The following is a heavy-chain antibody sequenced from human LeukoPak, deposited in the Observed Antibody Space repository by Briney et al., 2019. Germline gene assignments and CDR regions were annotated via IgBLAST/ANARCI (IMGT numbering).Heavy chain of an antibody. J-gene: IGHJ4*02. V-gene: IGHV3-30*04. CDR1: GFTFSTYA. CDR3: AKDPWSGGSFGDY. D-gene: IGHD2-15*01. Sequence: GGSLRLSCAASGFTFSTYAMHWVRQAPGKGLQWDALISYDGSIKHYADSVKGRFTISRDNSKNTLYLQMNSLRAEDTAVYYCAKDPWSGGSFGDYWGQGTLVTVSS. CDR2: ISYDGSIK.